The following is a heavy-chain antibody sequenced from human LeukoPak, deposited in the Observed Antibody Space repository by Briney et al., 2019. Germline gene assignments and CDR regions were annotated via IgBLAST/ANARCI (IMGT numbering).Heavy chain of an antibody. CDR1: GFTVSSYA. J-gene: IGHJ5*02. D-gene: IGHD3-22*01. CDR2: ISGGGDST. Sequence: GGSLRLSCAASGFTVSSYAMSWVRQAPGKGLEWVSAISGGGDSTYYTDSVKGRFTISRDTSKNTLYLQMNSLRAEDTAVYYCAKAFDYYDSSGYPYNWFDPWGQGTLVTVSS. V-gene: IGHV3-23*01. CDR3: AKAFDYYDSSGYPYNWFDP.